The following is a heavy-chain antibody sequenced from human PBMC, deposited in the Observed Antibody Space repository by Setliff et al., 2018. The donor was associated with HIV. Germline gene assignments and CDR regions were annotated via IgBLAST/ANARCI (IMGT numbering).Heavy chain of an antibody. J-gene: IGHJ4*02. CDR3: AKGLDYVDSSGYSYFRL. Sequence: GGSLRLSCAASGFTVSSNYMNWVRQAPGKGLEWVSIIYSGGTTYYADSVKGRFTISRENSKNTLYLQMNSLRAEDTAVYYCAKGLDYVDSSGYSYFRLWGQGTQVTVSS. D-gene: IGHD3-22*01. CDR2: IYSGGTT. CDR1: GFTVSSNY. V-gene: IGHV3-66*02.